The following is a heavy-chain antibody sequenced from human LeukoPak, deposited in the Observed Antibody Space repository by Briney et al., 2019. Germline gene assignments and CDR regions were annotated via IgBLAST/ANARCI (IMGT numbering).Heavy chain of an antibody. D-gene: IGHD3-16*01. V-gene: IGHV4-59*08. CDR3: ARLRAYKTTHQYYFDY. J-gene: IGHJ4*02. Sequence: SETLSLTCTISGGSISPCYWAWFRQPPGQGLKYIGDIYHTGTTSYSPSLQSRVTISLDTSKNQFSLRLSSVTAADAAIYYCARLRAYKTTHQYYFDYWGQGTLVTVSS. CDR1: GGSISPCY. CDR2: IYHTGTT.